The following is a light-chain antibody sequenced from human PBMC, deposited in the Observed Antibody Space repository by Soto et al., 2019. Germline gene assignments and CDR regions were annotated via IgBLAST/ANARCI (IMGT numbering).Light chain of an antibody. Sequence: VLTQSPLSLPVTLGQPATLSCRASHSVGSNLAWYQQKPGQAPRLLIYGASTRATGIPDRFSGSGSGTDFTLTISSLEPEDFAVYYCQQRSNWLWTFGQGTKVDIK. CDR3: QQRSNWLWT. V-gene: IGKV3-11*01. CDR1: HSVGSN. J-gene: IGKJ1*01. CDR2: GAS.